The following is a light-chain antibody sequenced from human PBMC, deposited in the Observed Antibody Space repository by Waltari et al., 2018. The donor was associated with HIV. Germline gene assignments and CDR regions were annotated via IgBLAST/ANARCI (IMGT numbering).Light chain of an antibody. CDR1: QGINTW. CDR3: QQSNGQFT. V-gene: IGKV1-12*01. CDR2: AAS. Sequence: DVQMTQSPSSVSASVGDRVTITCRASQGINTWLAWYQQKAGTAPKLLIFAASTLQNGVPSRFSGSGSGTEFTLTISSLQPEDFATYYCQQSNGQFTFGPGTKVDFK. J-gene: IGKJ3*01.